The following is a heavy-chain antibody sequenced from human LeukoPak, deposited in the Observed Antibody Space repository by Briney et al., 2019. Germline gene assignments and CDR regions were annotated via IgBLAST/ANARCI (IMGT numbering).Heavy chain of an antibody. CDR1: GGSFSGYY. CDR2: INHSGST. V-gene: IGHV4-34*01. CDR3: ARGRGGSSWYYYYYYMDV. D-gene: IGHD6-13*01. J-gene: IGHJ6*03. Sequence: PSETLSLTCAVYGGSFSGYYWSWIRQPPGKGLEWIGEINHSGSTNYNPSLKSRVTISVDTSKNQFSLKLSSVTAADTAVYYCARGRGGSSWYYYYYYMDVWGKGTTVTVSS.